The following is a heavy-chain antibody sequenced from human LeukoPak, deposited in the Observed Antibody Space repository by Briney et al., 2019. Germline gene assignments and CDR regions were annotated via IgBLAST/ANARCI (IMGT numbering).Heavy chain of an antibody. CDR2: INPNSGGT. CDR1: GYTFTCYY. D-gene: IGHD4-17*01. V-gene: IGHV1-2*02. Sequence: GASVKVSCKASGYTFTCYYMHWVRQAPGQGLEWMGWINPNSGGTNYAQKFQGRVTMTRDTSISTAYMELSRLRSDDTAVYYCARLDRSYGDYIFDYWGQGTLVTVSS. CDR3: ARLDRSYGDYIFDY. J-gene: IGHJ4*02.